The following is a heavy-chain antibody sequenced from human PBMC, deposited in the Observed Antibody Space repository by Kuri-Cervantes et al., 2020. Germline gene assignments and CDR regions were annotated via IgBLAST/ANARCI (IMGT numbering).Heavy chain of an antibody. CDR1: GFTFSSYS. CDR2: INSGSSYL. Sequence: GESLKISCAASGFTFSSYSMNWVRQAPGKGLEWVSSINSGSSYLYYADSVKGRFTISRDNAKNSLYLQMNSLRAEDTAVYYCARKTYYYDSSGLYWYFDLWGRGTLVTVSS. V-gene: IGHV3-21*01. J-gene: IGHJ2*01. CDR3: ARKTYYYDSSGLYWYFDL. D-gene: IGHD3-22*01.